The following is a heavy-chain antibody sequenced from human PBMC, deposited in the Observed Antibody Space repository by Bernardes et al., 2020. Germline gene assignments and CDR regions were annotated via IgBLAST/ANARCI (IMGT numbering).Heavy chain of an antibody. V-gene: IGHV4-39*01. D-gene: IGHD3-22*01. CDR1: GGSISSSSYY. J-gene: IGHJ4*02. CDR3: ARRPIRGYYDSSGSVYYFDY. Sequence: SETLSLTCTVSGGSISSSSYYWGWIRQPPGKGLEWIGSIYYSGSTYYNPSLKSRVTISVDTSKNQFSLKLSSVTAADTAVYYCARRPIRGYYDSSGSVYYFDYWGQGTLVTVSS. CDR2: IYYSGST.